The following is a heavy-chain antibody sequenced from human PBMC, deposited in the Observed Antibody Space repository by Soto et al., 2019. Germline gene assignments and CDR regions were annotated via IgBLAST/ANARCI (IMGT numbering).Heavy chain of an antibody. Sequence: VPVQVSCEASGFSFASYYMHWLRQPQGQGLEWMGIINTSGGSTSYAQKFQGRVTMTRDTSTSTVYMELSSLRSEDTAVYYCARDRSGSYVLGMDVWGQGTTVTVSS. CDR3: ARDRSGSYVLGMDV. D-gene: IGHD1-26*01. CDR2: INTSGGST. J-gene: IGHJ6*02. V-gene: IGHV1-46*01. CDR1: GFSFASYY.